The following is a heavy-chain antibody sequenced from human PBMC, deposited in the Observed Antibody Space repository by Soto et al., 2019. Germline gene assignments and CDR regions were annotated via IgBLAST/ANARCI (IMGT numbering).Heavy chain of an antibody. D-gene: IGHD2-8*01. J-gene: IGHJ5*02. CDR3: ARRTLYRAWFDP. V-gene: IGHV1-8*01. Sequence: ASVKVSCKASGYTFTSYDINWVRQATGQGLEWMGWMNPNSGNTGYAQKFQGRVTMTRNTSISTAYMELSSLRSEDTAVYYCARRTLYRAWFDPWGQGTLVTVSS. CDR2: MNPNSGNT. CDR1: GYTFTSYD.